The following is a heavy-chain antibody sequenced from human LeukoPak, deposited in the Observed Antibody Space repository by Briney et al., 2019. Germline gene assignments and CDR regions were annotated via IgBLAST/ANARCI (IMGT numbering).Heavy chain of an antibody. CDR3: ARVDPYDFWSGYSDLFFDP. J-gene: IGHJ5*02. Sequence: ASVKVSCKASGYTFTSCDINWVRQATGQGLEWMGWMNPNSGNTGYAQKFQGRVTMTRNTSISTAYMELSSLRSEDTAVYYCARVDPYDFWSGYSDLFFDPWGQGTLVTVSS. CDR1: GYTFTSCD. V-gene: IGHV1-8*01. D-gene: IGHD3-3*01. CDR2: MNPNSGNT.